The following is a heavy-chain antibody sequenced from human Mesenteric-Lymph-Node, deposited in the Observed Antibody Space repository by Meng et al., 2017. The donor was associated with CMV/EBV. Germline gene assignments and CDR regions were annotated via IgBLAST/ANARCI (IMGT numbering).Heavy chain of an antibody. CDR2: IYHNGGT. CDR3: AKNAAWNLEY. Sequence: LTCAVSDGSINIYTWWSWVRQNPGKGLEWIGEIYHNGGTNYNPSLKSRVTISIDKSKDQLSLKLSSVTAADTAVYYCAKNAAWNLEYWGQGTLVTVSS. J-gene: IGHJ4*02. D-gene: IGHD1-1*01. V-gene: IGHV4-4*02. CDR1: DGSINIYTW.